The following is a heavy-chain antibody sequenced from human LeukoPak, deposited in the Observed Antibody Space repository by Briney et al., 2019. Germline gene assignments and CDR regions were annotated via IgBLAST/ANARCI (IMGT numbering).Heavy chain of an antibody. CDR2: IFSSGSA. CDR3: ARGIRRRGRYFDD. CDR1: GGSISSSSYY. D-gene: IGHD1-1*01. Sequence: SETLSLTCTVSGGSISSSSYYWGWLRQPPVKGLEWIGSIFSSGSAYYNPSLKSRVTISVATSKNQFSLRLASVTAADTAVYFCARGIRRRGRYFDDWGQGTLVTVSS. V-gene: IGHV4-39*07. J-gene: IGHJ4*02.